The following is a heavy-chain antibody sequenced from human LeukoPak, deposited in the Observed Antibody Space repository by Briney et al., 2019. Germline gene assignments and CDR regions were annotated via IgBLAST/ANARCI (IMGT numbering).Heavy chain of an antibody. CDR3: ARRIAAAAAPYYFDY. J-gene: IGHJ4*02. CDR2: INSDGSST. Sequence: GGSLRLSCAASGFTFSSYWMHWVRQAPGKGLLWVSRINSDGSSTSYADSVKGRFTISRDNAKNTLYLQMNSLRAEDTAVHYCARRIAAAAAPYYFDYWGQGTLVTASS. V-gene: IGHV3-74*01. CDR1: GFTFSSYW. D-gene: IGHD6-13*01.